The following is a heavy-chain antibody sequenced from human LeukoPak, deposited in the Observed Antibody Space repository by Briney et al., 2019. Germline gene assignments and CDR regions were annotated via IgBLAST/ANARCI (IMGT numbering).Heavy chain of an antibody. V-gene: IGHV3-7*03. CDR3: ARVPGDSGYFDY. D-gene: IGHD3-22*01. Sequence: GGSLRLSCAASGFTFSSYGMHWVRQAPGKGLEWVANIKRDGSEKYYVDSVKGRFGISRDNAKNSLYLQMNSLRAEDTAVYYCARVPGDSGYFDYWGQGILVTVSS. CDR2: IKRDGSEK. J-gene: IGHJ4*02. CDR1: GFTFSSYG.